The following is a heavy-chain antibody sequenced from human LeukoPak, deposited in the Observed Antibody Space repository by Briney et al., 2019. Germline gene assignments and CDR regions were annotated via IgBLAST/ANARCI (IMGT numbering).Heavy chain of an antibody. CDR1: GFTFSSYS. CDR2: ISRSSSYR. D-gene: IGHD3-10*01. J-gene: IGHJ5*02. Sequence: GGSLRLSCAASGFTFSSYSMNWVRPAPGKGLECVSSISRSSSYRHYADSVKGRFTISRDNAKNSLYLQMNSLRAEDTAVYYCVSIGDLPWGQGTLVTVSS. CDR3: VSIGDLP. V-gene: IGHV3-21*01.